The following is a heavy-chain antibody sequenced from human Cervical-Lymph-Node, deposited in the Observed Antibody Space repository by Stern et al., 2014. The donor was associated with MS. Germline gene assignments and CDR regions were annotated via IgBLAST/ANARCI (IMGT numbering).Heavy chain of an antibody. V-gene: IGHV4-30-4*01. CDR1: GGSISSAEYY. Sequence: QLQLQESGPGLVKPSQTLSLTCAVTGGSISSAEYYWSWIRQSPGKGLEWIGYIHYSVTTYYIPSLKSRVTISVDTSKNQFSLKLRSVTAADTAVYYCSRDADGYSLVFGYWGRGTLVTVSS. J-gene: IGHJ4*02. CDR3: SRDADGYSLVFGY. D-gene: IGHD5-24*01. CDR2: IHYSVTT.